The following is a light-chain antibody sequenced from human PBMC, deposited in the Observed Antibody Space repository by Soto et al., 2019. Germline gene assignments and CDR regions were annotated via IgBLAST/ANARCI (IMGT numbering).Light chain of an antibody. J-gene: IGLJ1*01. CDR1: SSDVGGYNY. Sequence: QAVLTQPPSASGSPGQSVTISCTGASSDVGGYNYVSWYQQHPGKAPKLMIYEVSKRPSGVPDRFSGSKSGNPASLTVSGLQAEDEADYFCSSYAGNGYVLGTGTKVTVL. V-gene: IGLV2-8*01. CDR2: EVS. CDR3: SSYAGNGYV.